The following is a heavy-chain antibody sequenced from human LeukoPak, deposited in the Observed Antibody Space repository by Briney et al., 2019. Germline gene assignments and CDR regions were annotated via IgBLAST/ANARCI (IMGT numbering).Heavy chain of an antibody. J-gene: IGHJ4*02. CDR1: GYTFTGYY. D-gene: IGHD6-25*01. CDR2: INPSGGST. Sequence: HGASVKVSCKASGYTFTGYYMHWVRQAPGQGLEWMGIINPSGGSTSYAQKFQGRVTMTRDTSTSTVYMELSSLRSEDTAVYYCARARNIAAPDYWGQGTLVTVSS. CDR3: ARARNIAAPDY. V-gene: IGHV1-46*01.